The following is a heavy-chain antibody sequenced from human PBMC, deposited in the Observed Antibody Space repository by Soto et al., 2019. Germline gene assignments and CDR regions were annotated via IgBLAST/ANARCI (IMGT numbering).Heavy chain of an antibody. CDR1: GFSLSSYD. D-gene: IGHD1-1*01. J-gene: IGHJ6*02. CDR3: GRYQSRNWNARGYGIDV. CDR2: FDSGGDR. V-gene: IGHV3-13*04. Sequence: EVRLVESGGGLLQPGTSVRLSCAAPGFSLSSYDRHWVRQVPEKRLEWVAFFDSGGDRHYSASVKGRFTISRDSAKKSFYLQMNSLKVGATAVSYCGRYQSRNWNARGYGIDVWGQGTTVIVSS.